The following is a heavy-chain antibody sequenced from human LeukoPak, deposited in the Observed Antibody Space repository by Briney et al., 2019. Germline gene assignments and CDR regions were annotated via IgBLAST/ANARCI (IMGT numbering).Heavy chain of an antibody. V-gene: IGHV1-8*01. CDR2: MNPNSGNT. CDR1: GYTITSYD. CDR3: ARGYYYYDSSGYYYVFDY. Sequence: ASVKVSCKASGYTITSYDINWVRQATGQGLEWMGWMNPNSGNTGYAQKFQGRVTMTRNTSISTAYMELSSLRSEDTAVYYCARGYYYYDSSGYYYVFDYWGQGTLVTVSS. J-gene: IGHJ4*02. D-gene: IGHD3-22*01.